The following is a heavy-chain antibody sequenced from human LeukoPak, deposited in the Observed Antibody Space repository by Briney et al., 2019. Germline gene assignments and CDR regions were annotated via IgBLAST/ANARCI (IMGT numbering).Heavy chain of an antibody. CDR1: GGSISSGGYY. V-gene: IGHV4-31*03. J-gene: IGHJ6*02. CDR2: IYYSGST. D-gene: IGHD2-2*01. CDR3: ARGEGFVVVPAAIPSHGMDV. Sequence: SQTLSLTCTVSGGSISSGGYYWSWIRQHPGTGLEWIGYIYYSGSTYYNPSLKSRVTISVDTSKNQFSLKLSSVTAADTAVYYCARGEGFVVVPAAIPSHGMDVWGQGTTVTVSS.